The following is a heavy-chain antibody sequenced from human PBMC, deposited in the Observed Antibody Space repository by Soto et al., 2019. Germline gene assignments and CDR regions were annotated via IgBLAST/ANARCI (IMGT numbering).Heavy chain of an antibody. Sequence: EVQLVESGGGLVKPGGSLRVSCAASVFTFSDACMNWFRQAPGRGLEWVGRIKSKSVGGAIEYAAPVTGRFTISRDDQQPSVFLEMDIRPTEDTAVYFCATEQGAITPFGVVVPFFDYWGLGTRVTVSS. V-gene: IGHV3-15*07. J-gene: IGHJ4*02. CDR3: ATEQGAITPFGVVVPFFDY. D-gene: IGHD3-3*01. CDR1: VFTFSDAC. CDR2: IKSKSVGGAI.